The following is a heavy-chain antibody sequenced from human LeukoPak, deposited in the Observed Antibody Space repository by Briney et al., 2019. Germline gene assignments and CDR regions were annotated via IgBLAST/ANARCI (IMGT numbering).Heavy chain of an antibody. D-gene: IGHD2-2*01. CDR1: GYTFTSYG. CDR3: ARGGYCSSTSCYDDAFDI. J-gene: IGHJ3*02. V-gene: IGHV1-18*01. CDR2: ISAYNGNT. Sequence: ASVKVSCKASGYTFTSYGISWVRQAPGQGLEWMGWISAYNGNTNYAQKFQGRVTITRNTSISTAYMELSSLRSEDTAVYYCARGGYCSSTSCYDDAFDIWGQGTMVTVSS.